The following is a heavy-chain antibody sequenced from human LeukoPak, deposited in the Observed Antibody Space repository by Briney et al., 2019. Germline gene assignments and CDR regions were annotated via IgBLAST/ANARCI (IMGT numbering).Heavy chain of an antibody. D-gene: IGHD3-3*01. J-gene: IGHJ4*02. CDR3: AKDRYDFWSGLDY. CDR2: IRYDGSNK. CDR1: GFTVSSNY. V-gene: IGHV3-30*02. Sequence: GGSLRLSCAASGFTVSSNYMNWVRQAPGKGLEWVAFIRYDGSNKYYADSVKGRFTISRDNSKNTLYLQMNSLRAEDTAVYYCAKDRYDFWSGLDYWGQGTLVTVSS.